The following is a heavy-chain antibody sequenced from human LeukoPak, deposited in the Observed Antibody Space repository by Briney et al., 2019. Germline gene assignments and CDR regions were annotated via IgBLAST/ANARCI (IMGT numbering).Heavy chain of an antibody. CDR1: GFTFSSYG. Sequence: TGESLRLSCAAYGFTFSSYGMIWIRQAPGKGLEWVSDISGSGDRTFYADSVKSCFTSSRDNSKNTLFLQMNSLRAEDTVVYYCTRVGRDVYNWVDWRWFDPWGQGTLVTVSA. D-gene: IGHD1-1*01. CDR3: TRVGRDVYNWVDWRWFDP. CDR2: ISGSGDRT. V-gene: IGHV3-23*01. J-gene: IGHJ5*02.